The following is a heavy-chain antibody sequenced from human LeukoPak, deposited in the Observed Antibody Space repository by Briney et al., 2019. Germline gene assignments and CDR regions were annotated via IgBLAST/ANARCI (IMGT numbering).Heavy chain of an antibody. J-gene: IGHJ3*02. V-gene: IGHV3-48*01. CDR3: ARDLWASAYYDFWSGYWDAFDI. D-gene: IGHD3-3*01. CDR2: ISSSSSTI. CDR1: GFTFSGYS. Sequence: PGGSLRLSCAASGFTFSGYSMNWVRQAPGKGLEWVSYISSSSSTIYYADSVKGRFTISRENAKNSLYLQMNSLRAEDTAVYYCARDLWASAYYDFWSGYWDAFDIWGQGTMVTVSS.